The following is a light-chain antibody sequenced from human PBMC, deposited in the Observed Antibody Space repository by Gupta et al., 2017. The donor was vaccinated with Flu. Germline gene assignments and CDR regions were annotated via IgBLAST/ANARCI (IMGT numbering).Light chain of an antibody. Sequence: ETVMTQSPLALSVSPGEAASISCRSSQSLLHINGYNYLDWYLQRPGQPPQLLMYLASNRASGVPDRFSGSGSGTTFTLKISRVEAEDVGIYYCMQALHTPQTFGQGTRVEIK. V-gene: IGKV2-28*01. CDR1: QSLLHINGYNY. J-gene: IGKJ1*01. CDR3: MQALHTPQT. CDR2: LAS.